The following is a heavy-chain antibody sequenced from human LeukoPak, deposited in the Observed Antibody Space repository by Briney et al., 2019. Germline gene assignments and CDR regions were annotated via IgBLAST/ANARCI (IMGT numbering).Heavy chain of an antibody. J-gene: IGHJ4*02. Sequence: GRSLRLSCAASGFTFSSYAMHWVRQAPGKGLEWVAVISYDGSNKYYADSVKGRFTISRDNSKNTLYLQMNSLRAEDTAVYYCARAYFDYWGQGTLVTASS. CDR2: ISYDGSNK. CDR3: ARAYFDY. V-gene: IGHV3-30-3*01. CDR1: GFTFSSYA.